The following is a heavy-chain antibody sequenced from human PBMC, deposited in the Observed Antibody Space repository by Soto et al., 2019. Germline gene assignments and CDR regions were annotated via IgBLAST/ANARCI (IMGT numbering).Heavy chain of an antibody. V-gene: IGHV3-23*01. J-gene: IGHJ4*02. CDR3: AKGDIVLMVYVGYYFDY. CDR2: ISGSGGST. D-gene: IGHD2-8*01. Sequence: GGSLRLSYAASGLTFSSYAMSWVRQAPGKGLEWVSAISGSGGSTYYADSVKGRFTISRDNSKNTLYLQMNSLRAEDTAVYYCAKGDIVLMVYVGYYFDYWGQGTLVTVSS. CDR1: GLTFSSYA.